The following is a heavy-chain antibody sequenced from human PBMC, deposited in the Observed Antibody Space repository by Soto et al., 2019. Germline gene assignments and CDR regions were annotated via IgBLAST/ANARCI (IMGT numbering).Heavy chain of an antibody. CDR2: INSGNGNT. V-gene: IGHV1-3*01. J-gene: IGHJ4*02. CDR1: GYTFTNYV. Sequence: SVKVSCKTSGYTFTNYVVDWVRQAPGQGLEWMGWINSGNGNTKYSEKFQGRVTITRDTSASTAYMELNSLTSEDTAVYYCARGLTIFGVVIGYWGQGTLVTSPQ. CDR3: ARGLTIFGVVIGY. D-gene: IGHD3-3*01.